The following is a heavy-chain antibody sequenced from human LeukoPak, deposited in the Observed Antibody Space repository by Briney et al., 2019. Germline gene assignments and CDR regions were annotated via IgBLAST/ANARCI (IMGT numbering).Heavy chain of an antibody. D-gene: IGHD7-27*01. Sequence: GGSLRLSCAASGFRFSRNWMSWVRQAPGKGLEWVANIKHDGSEKYYVDSVKGRFTISRDNAKNSLYLQVNSLRAEDTAVYYCARDWGFDAFDIWGQGTMVTVSS. CDR2: IKHDGSEK. CDR3: ARDWGFDAFDI. CDR1: GFRFSRNW. V-gene: IGHV3-7*01. J-gene: IGHJ3*02.